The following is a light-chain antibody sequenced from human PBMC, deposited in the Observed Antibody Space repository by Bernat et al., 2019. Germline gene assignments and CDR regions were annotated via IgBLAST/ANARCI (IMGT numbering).Light chain of an antibody. CDR2: EVS. Sequence: QSALTQPASVSGSPGQSITISCTGTSSDVGSYNLVSWYQQHPGKVPKLMIYEVSKRPSGVSNRFPGSKSGNTSSLTISGLQAEDEGDYYCCSYAGSNNWVFGGGTKLTVL. V-gene: IGLV2-23*02. CDR3: CSYAGSNNWV. CDR1: SSDVGSYNL. J-gene: IGLJ3*02.